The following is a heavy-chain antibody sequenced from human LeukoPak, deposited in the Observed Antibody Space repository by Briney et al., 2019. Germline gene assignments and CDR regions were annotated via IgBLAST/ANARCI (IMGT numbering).Heavy chain of an antibody. V-gene: IGHV3-15*01. Sequence: GGSITLSCALSGLTFSNAWMSWVRPAPRKGLEWVARIKAKTDSGTTDYAARVKGRFTISRDDSMNTLYLQMDSLKTGDTAVYYCATDVPSPLAQIDYWGQGTPITVSS. CDR2: IKAKTDSGTT. CDR3: ATDVPSPLAQIDY. J-gene: IGHJ4*02. CDR1: GLTFSNAW.